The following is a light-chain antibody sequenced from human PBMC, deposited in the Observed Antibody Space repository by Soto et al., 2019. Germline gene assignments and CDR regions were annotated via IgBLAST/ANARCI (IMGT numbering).Light chain of an antibody. Sequence: QSVLTQPPSASGTPGQRVTISCSGGASNIGRNTVNWYQDLPGTAPKLLISSDNKRPSGVPDRFSGSKSGTSASLAISGLQSEDEADYFCAVWDDNLNGPVFGGGTQLTVL. CDR2: SDN. J-gene: IGLJ3*02. CDR3: AVWDDNLNGPV. CDR1: ASNIGRNT. V-gene: IGLV1-44*01.